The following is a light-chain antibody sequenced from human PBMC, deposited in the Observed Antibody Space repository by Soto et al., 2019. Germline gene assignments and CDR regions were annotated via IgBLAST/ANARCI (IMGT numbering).Light chain of an antibody. CDR3: SSYAGSSARVV. V-gene: IGLV2-23*01. CDR1: STDFENYNL. Sequence: QSVLTQPASVSGSPGQSITISCTRSSTDFENYNLVSWYLHCPDKAPKLIIYEGTKRPSEISDRFSGSESDTTASLIISGLQPEDEADYYCSSYAGSSARVVFGGGTKLTVL. CDR2: EGT. J-gene: IGLJ2*01.